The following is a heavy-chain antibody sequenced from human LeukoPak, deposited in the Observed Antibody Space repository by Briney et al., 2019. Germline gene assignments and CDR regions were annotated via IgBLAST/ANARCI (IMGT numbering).Heavy chain of an antibody. CDR1: GGSIRSSYYY. J-gene: IGHJ4*02. V-gene: IGHV4-39*01. CDR2: IYDSGST. Sequence: SETLSLTCTVSGGSIRSSYYYWGWIRQPPGKGLEWIGSIYDSGSTYYNPSLKSRVTISVDTSKNQFSLKLNSVTAADTAVYYCARGSATVTNWGQGTLVTVSS. D-gene: IGHD4-17*01. CDR3: ARGSATVTN.